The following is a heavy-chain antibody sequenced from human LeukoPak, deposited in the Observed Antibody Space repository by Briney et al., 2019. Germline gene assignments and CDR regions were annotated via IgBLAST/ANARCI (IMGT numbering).Heavy chain of an antibody. J-gene: IGHJ6*03. D-gene: IGHD5-18*01. CDR3: ARAMGRKRISYYYYYMDV. Sequence: ASVKVSCKASGYTFTGYYMHWVRQAPGQGLEWMGWINPNSGGTNYAQKFQGRVTMTRDTSISTAYMELSRLRSDDTAVYYCARAMGRKRISYYYYYMDVWGKGTTVTVSS. V-gene: IGHV1-2*02. CDR2: INPNSGGT. CDR1: GYTFTGYY.